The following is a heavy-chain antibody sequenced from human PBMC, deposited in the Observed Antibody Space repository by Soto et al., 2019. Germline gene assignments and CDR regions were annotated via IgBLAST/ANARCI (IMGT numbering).Heavy chain of an antibody. J-gene: IGHJ4*02. V-gene: IGHV3-74*01. Sequence: PGGSLRLSCAASGFTFSNSWMHWVRQAPGKGPVWVSRINEDESNTNYADSVKGRFTISRDNAKNTLYLQMNSLRAEDTAVYYCARGLFLDYWGQGTRVTVSS. CDR2: INEDESNT. D-gene: IGHD3-3*01. CDR1: GFTFSNSW. CDR3: ARGLFLDY.